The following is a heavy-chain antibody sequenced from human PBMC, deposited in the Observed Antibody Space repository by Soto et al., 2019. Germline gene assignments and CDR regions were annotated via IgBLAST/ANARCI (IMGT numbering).Heavy chain of an antibody. CDR3: ARGPGYYFDY. CDR1: GFTFSSHA. J-gene: IGHJ4*02. Sequence: GGSLRLSCAASGFTFSSHAMHWVRQAPGKGLEYVSAISSNGGSTYYANSVKGRFTISRDNSKNTLYLQMGSLRAEDMAVYYCARGPGYYFDYWGQGTLVTVSS. V-gene: IGHV3-64*01. CDR2: ISSNGGST.